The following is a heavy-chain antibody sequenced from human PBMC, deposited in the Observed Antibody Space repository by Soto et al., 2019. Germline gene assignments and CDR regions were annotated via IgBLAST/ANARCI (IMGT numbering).Heavy chain of an antibody. D-gene: IGHD5-12*01. J-gene: IGHJ4*02. CDR1: GASISSTIYY. V-gene: IGHV4-39*01. Sequence: SETLSLTCTFSGASISSTIYYDRAWIRQPPGRVVKWIGSINYSGSTYYNPALKSQVTISVDTSKNQLSLKLCYVTGADTAVYYCARRDYLGFDDWGQGTLVTVSS. CDR2: INYSGST. CDR3: ARRDYLGFDD.